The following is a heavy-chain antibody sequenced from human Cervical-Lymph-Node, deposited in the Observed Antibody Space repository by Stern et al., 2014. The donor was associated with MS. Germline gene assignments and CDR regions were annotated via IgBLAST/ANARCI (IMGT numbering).Heavy chain of an antibody. D-gene: IGHD3-10*01. CDR3: VKEVTGSGLLDY. Sequence: EVQLVESGGGLVQPGRSLRLSCAASGFTFGDDAMHWVRQAPGKGLEWVSGISWNSGTIGYEDSVKGRFTISRDNAKNSLYLQMNSLKPEDTALYYCVKEVTGSGLLDYWGRGTLVTVSS. J-gene: IGHJ4*02. CDR1: GFTFGDDA. CDR2: ISWNSGTI. V-gene: IGHV3-9*01.